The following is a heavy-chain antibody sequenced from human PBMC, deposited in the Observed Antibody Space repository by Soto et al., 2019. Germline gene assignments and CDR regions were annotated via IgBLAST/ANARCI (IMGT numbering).Heavy chain of an antibody. Sequence: SETLSLTCAVSGYSISSGCFWGWIRQPPGKGLEWIANMYHDGNTHYNPSLKSRVTMSVDTSKNQFSLRLSSVTAADTAIYYCATRITVFGLLIPPFDPWGQGTQVTVS. J-gene: IGHJ5*02. CDR3: ATRITVFGLLIPPFDP. CDR2: MYHDGNT. CDR1: GYSISSGCF. V-gene: IGHV4-38-2*01. D-gene: IGHD3-3*01.